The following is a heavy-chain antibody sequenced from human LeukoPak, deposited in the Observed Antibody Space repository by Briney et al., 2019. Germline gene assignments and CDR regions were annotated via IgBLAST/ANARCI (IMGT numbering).Heavy chain of an antibody. CDR1: GYTFTGYY. CDR2: INPNSGGT. V-gene: IGHV1-2*04. CDR3: ARDLSVAVAGMGDWFDP. Sequence: ASVKVSCKASGYTFTGYYMHWVRQAPGQGLEWMGWINPNSGGTNYAQKFQGWVTMTRDTSISTAYMELSRLRSDDTAVYYRARDLSVAVAGMGDWFDPWGQGTLVTVSS. J-gene: IGHJ5*02. D-gene: IGHD6-19*01.